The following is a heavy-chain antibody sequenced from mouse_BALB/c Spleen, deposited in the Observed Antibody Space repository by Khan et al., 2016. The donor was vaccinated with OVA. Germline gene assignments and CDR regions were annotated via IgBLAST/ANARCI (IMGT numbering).Heavy chain of an antibody. CDR1: GFTFSRFG. CDR3: ARDSNFDY. Sequence: VQLKQSGGGLVQPGGSRKLSCAASGFTFSRFGMHWVRQAPEKGLEWVAYISSGSSTIYYADTVKGRFNIYRDNPKNTLFLQMTSLRSEDMAMYYFARDSNFDYCCQGTTLTVSS. V-gene: IGHV5-17*02. J-gene: IGHJ2*01. CDR2: ISSGSSTI.